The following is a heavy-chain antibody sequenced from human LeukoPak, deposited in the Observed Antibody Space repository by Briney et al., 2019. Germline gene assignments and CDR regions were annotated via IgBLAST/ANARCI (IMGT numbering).Heavy chain of an antibody. CDR1: GFTLSSYG. CDR2: ISYAGSNI. V-gene: IGHV3-30*18. CDR3: AKEWPWENYYYGMNV. J-gene: IGHJ6*02. Sequence: GRSLRLSCAASGFTLSSYGMHWVRQAPGKGLEWVADISYAGSNIAYADSVKGRFTISRDNSKNTLYLQMNSLRPEDTAVYHCAKEWPWENYYYGMNVWGQGTTVTVSS. D-gene: IGHD1-26*01.